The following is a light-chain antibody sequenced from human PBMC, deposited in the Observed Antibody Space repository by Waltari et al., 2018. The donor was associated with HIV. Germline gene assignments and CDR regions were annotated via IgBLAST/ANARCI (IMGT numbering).Light chain of an antibody. CDR2: GAS. J-gene: IGKJ3*01. CDR1: QSVSSN. CDR3: QHYNKGLVS. V-gene: IGKV3-15*01. Sequence: EIVMTQSPATLSVSPGERATLSCRASQSVSSNLAWYQQKPGQAPRLLIYGASTRATGIPARFRGSGFGTEFTLTSSRLQSEDFAVYYNQHYNKGLVSFGPGSKVDIK.